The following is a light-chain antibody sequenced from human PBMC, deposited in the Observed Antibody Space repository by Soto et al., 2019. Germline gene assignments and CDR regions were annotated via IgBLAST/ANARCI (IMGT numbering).Light chain of an antibody. CDR3: QQYECFSPYT. J-gene: IGKJ2*01. CDR1: ESVRSS. Sequence: DIRMTQSPSTLSAVVGDRVTITCRASESVRSSVAWDEQKPGKAPKLLIYDASTLESGVPSRFSGSGVGTEFTLTINSLQPDDFGTYYCQQYECFSPYTFGRGIRLEIK. V-gene: IGKV1-5*01. CDR2: DAS.